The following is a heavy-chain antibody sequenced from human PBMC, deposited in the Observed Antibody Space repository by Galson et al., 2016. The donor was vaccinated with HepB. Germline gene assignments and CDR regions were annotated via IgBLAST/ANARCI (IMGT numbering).Heavy chain of an antibody. D-gene: IGHD4-17*01. Sequence: ETLSLTCTVSGGTMRSYYWSWIRQSPGQGLEWIGYVEYSGRIEYIPSLKSRVTISIDTAENQFSLNLNSVTAADTAVYFCARGVYGAYFDYWGQGALVTVSS. V-gene: IGHV4-59*01. CDR1: GGTMRSYY. CDR3: ARGVYGAYFDY. CDR2: VEYSGRI. J-gene: IGHJ4*02.